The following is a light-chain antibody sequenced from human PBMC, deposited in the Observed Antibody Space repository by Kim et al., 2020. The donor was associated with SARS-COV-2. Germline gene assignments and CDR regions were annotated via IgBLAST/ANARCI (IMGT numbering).Light chain of an antibody. Sequence: TLSLSPGESATLACRASQSVTDNLAWYQQKPGQAPRLLIYGASTRATGIPDRFSGSGSGTDFTLTISRLEPEDFAVYYCQQYGASFGQGTKVDIK. J-gene: IGKJ1*01. CDR1: QSVTDN. V-gene: IGKV3-20*01. CDR2: GAS. CDR3: QQYGAS.